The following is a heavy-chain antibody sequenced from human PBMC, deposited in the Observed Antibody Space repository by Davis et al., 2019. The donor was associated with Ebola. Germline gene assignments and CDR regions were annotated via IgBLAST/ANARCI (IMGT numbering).Heavy chain of an antibody. D-gene: IGHD3-22*01. CDR2: IYHSGST. J-gene: IGHJ4*02. CDR1: GGSISSGGYS. CDR3: ARLSSGGFDY. Sequence: LRLSCAVSGGSISSGGYSWGWIRQPPGKGLEWIGYIYHSGSTYYNPSLKSRVTISVDTSKNQVSLKLSSVTAADTAVYYCARLSSGGFDYWGQGTLVTVSS. V-gene: IGHV4-30-2*01.